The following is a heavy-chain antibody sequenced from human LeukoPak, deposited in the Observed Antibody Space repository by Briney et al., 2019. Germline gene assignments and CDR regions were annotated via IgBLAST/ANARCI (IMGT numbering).Heavy chain of an antibody. CDR2: ISGDGGST. CDR1: GFTFDDYA. V-gene: IGHV3-43*02. J-gene: IGHJ4*02. D-gene: IGHD5-18*01. Sequence: GGSLRLSCAASGFTFDDYAMHWVRQAPGKGLEGVSHISGDGGSTYYADSVKGRFIISRDNSKNSLYLQMNSLRTEDTALYYCAKDILLTAMIDYWGQGTLVTVSS. CDR3: AKDILLTAMIDY.